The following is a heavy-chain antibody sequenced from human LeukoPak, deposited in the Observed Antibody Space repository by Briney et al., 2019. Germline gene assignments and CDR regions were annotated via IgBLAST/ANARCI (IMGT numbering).Heavy chain of an antibody. Sequence: QSGGSLRLSCAASGFTFSSYRMNWIRQAPGKGLEWVSYISSSSSTIYYADSVKGRFTISRDNAKNSLYLQMNSLRDEDTAVYYCARNRRITIFGVVRPGAFDIWGQGTMVTVSS. J-gene: IGHJ3*02. CDR3: ARNRRITIFGVVRPGAFDI. V-gene: IGHV3-48*02. D-gene: IGHD3-3*01. CDR1: GFTFSSYR. CDR2: ISSSSSTI.